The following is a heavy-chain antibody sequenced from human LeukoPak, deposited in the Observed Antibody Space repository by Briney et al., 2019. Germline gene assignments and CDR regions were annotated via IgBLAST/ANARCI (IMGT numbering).Heavy chain of an antibody. J-gene: IGHJ4*02. CDR2: IYYSGST. CDR1: GGSISSSSYY. V-gene: IGHV4-39*07. D-gene: IGHD3-10*01. CDR3: ARDRQRGSGDFDY. Sequence: SETLSLTCTVSGGSISSSSYYWGWIRQPPGKGLEWIGSIYYSGSTYYNPSLKSRVTISVDTSKNQFSLKLSSVTAADTAVYYCARDRQRGSGDFDYWGQGTLVTVSS.